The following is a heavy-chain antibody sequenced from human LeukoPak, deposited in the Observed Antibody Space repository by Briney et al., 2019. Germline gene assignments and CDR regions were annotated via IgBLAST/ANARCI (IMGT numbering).Heavy chain of an antibody. CDR2: ISSNGGTT. CDR3: VKDITLRGINGYDRFDS. J-gene: IGHJ4*02. V-gene: IGHV3-64D*06. D-gene: IGHD5-12*01. CDR1: GFTFSSNA. Sequence: HPGGSLRLSCTASGFTFSSNAMHWVRQAPGKGLEYVSGISSNGGTTHYADAVKGRVTISRDNSKNTVYLQMSSLRVEDTAVYYCVKDITLRGINGYDRFDSWGQGTRVTVSS.